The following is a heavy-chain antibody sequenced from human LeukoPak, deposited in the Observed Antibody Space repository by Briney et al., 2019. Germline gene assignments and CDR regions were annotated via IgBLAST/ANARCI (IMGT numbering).Heavy chain of an antibody. CDR2: ISWDGGST. D-gene: IGHD1-14*01. V-gene: IGHV3-43*01. Sequence: GGSLRLSCAASGFTFDDYTMHWVRQAPGKGLEWVSLISWDGGSTYYADSVKGRFTISRDNAKNSLYLQLNSLRPEDMAFYYCAKDIGPTGDAFHIWGQGTVVTVSS. CDR1: GFTFDDYT. J-gene: IGHJ3*02. CDR3: AKDIGPTGDAFHI.